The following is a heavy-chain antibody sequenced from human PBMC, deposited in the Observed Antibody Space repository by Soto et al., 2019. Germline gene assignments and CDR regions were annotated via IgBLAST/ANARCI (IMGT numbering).Heavy chain of an antibody. J-gene: IGHJ3*02. D-gene: IGHD2-15*01. CDR3: AVNVVVVAATLGDAFDI. CDR2: FDPEDGET. CDR1: GYTLTELS. V-gene: IGHV1-24*01. Sequence: GASVKVSFKVSGYTLTELSMHWVQQAPGKGLEWMGGFDPEDGETIYAQKFQGRVTMTEDTSTDTAYMELSSLRSEDTAVYYCAVNVVVVAATLGDAFDIWGQGTMVTVSS.